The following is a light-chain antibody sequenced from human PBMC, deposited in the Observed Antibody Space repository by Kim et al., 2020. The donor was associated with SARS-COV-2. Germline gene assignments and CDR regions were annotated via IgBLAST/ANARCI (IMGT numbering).Light chain of an antibody. J-gene: IGLJ3*02. V-gene: IGLV1-44*01. Sequence: QRVTISCSGNTSNIGLTPLPWYRQVPGTAPKLLIPTTNRRASGVPDRISGSISDTSASLTISGLQSEDEADYYCAVWDDSLNGRWVFGGGTQLTVL. CDR3: AVWDDSLNGRWV. CDR1: TSNIGLTP. CDR2: TTN.